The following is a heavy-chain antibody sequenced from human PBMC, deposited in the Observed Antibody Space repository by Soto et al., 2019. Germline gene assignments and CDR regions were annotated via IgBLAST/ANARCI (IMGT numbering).Heavy chain of an antibody. CDR3: ARGTTTEQVDS. D-gene: IGHD1-1*01. CDR2: IRNSGSP. CDR1: GASIYNGCYF. J-gene: IGHJ5*01. V-gene: IGHV4-30-4*01. Sequence: QVQLQESGPGLVRPSQTLSLTCSVSGASIYNGCYFWSWIRQSPGKGLASIGHIRNSGSPYSNPSLNSQVEISADASMNQCSLALPSVTAAHTTMYYCARGTTTEQVDSWRHGILVTVSS.